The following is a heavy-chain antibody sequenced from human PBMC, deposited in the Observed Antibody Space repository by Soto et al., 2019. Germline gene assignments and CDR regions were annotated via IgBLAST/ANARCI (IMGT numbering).Heavy chain of an antibody. V-gene: IGHV4-59*08. CDR1: GGSVRSYF. D-gene: IGHD3-10*01. J-gene: IGHJ3*02. Sequence: QVQLQESGPGLVKPSETLSLTCTVSGGSVRSYFWSWIRQPPGKGLEGFAYFYYSGSTSYDPTLKSRVTVSIDTSRTQFSLKLSSVTAADTAMYYCARLGGITMVRGVLTAFDIWGQGTMVTVSS. CDR3: ARLGGITMVRGVLTAFDI. CDR2: FYYSGST.